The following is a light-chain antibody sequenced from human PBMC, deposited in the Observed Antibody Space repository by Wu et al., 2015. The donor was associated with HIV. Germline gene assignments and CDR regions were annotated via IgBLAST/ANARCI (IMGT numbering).Light chain of an antibody. V-gene: IGKV3-20*01. Sequence: EIVLTQSPGTLSLSPGERATLSCRASQSVTSSYLAWYQQKPGQAPRLLIYGASSRATGIPDRFSGSGSGTDFTLTISRLEPEDFAVYYCHQYGYSPPTFGQGTKGGNQT. CDR1: QSVTSSY. CDR2: GAS. CDR3: HQYGYSPPT. J-gene: IGKJ1*01.